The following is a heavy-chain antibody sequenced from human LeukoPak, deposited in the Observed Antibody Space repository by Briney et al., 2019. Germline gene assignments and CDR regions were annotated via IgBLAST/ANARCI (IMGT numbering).Heavy chain of an antibody. CDR2: ISAYNGNT. Sequence: ASVKVSCKASGYTFTSYGISWVRQAPGQGLEWMGWISAYNGNTNYAQKLQGRVTMTTDTSTSTAYMELRSLRSDDTAVYYCARDYYDILTGYYRSDYYYGMDVWGQGTTVTVSS. CDR1: GYTFTSYG. J-gene: IGHJ6*02. CDR3: ARDYYDILTGYYRSDYYYGMDV. V-gene: IGHV1-18*01. D-gene: IGHD3-9*01.